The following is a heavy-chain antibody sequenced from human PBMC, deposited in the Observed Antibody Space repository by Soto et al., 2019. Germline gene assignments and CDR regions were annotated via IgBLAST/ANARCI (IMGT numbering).Heavy chain of an antibody. V-gene: IGHV1-3*01. Sequence: ASVKVSCKASGVTFSSYAIHWVRQAPGQGLEWMGWINAGNGNIKHSQKFQHRVTITRDTSASTAYVELSSLRFEDTAVYYCARDGAVAGDSNFDYWGQGTLVTVSS. CDR1: GVTFSSYA. CDR3: ARDGAVAGDSNFDY. D-gene: IGHD6-19*01. J-gene: IGHJ4*02. CDR2: INAGNGNI.